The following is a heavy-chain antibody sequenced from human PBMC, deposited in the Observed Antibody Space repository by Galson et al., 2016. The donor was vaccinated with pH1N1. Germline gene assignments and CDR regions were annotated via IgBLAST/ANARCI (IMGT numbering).Heavy chain of an antibody. CDR3: ARMGVASGGRYDYGTDV. CDR1: GFSLSTFGVR. CDR2: IDWGDEK. Sequence: PALVKPTQTLKLTCTFSGFSLSTFGVRVSWIRQSPGKALEWLARIDWGDEKFYSPSMKTRLNIAKDTSKDQVVLTMTNMDPDDTGTDYCARMGVASGGRYDYGTDVWGQGTTVTVSS. D-gene: IGHD3-10*01. V-gene: IGHV2-70*04. J-gene: IGHJ6*02.